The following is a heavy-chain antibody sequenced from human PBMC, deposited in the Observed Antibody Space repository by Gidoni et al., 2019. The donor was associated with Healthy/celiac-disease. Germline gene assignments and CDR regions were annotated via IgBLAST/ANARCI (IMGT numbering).Heavy chain of an antibody. CDR2: ISSSSSYI. Sequence: EVQLVESGGGLVKPGGSLRLSCAASGFTFSSYSMNWVRQAPGKGLEWVSSISSSSSYIYYADSVKGRFTISRDNAKNSLYLQMNSLRAEDTAVYYCARGSGLAGVAFDIWGQGTMVTVSS. CDR3: ARGSGLAGVAFDI. V-gene: IGHV3-21*01. D-gene: IGHD3-3*01. J-gene: IGHJ3*02. CDR1: GFTFSSYS.